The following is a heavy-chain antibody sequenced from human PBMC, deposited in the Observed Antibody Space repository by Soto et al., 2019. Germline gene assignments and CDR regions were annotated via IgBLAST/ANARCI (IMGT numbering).Heavy chain of an antibody. D-gene: IGHD6-13*01. J-gene: IGHJ6*03. CDR3: ARDSHSQQPNPLWGGGYMDV. Sequence: QLQLEESGPGLVKPSQTLSLTCAVSGGSISNGGYYWSWIRQHPGKGLEWIGSIYFSGSTYYNPSLKSRVTISVATPKNQFSLKLSSVTAADTAVYYCARDSHSQQPNPLWGGGYMDVWGKGTTVTVSS. V-gene: IGHV4-31*11. CDR2: IYFSGST. CDR1: GGSISNGGYY.